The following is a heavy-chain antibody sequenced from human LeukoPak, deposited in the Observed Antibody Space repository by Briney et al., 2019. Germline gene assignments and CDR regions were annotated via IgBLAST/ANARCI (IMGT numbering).Heavy chain of an antibody. CDR2: FDPEDGET. J-gene: IGHJ4*02. V-gene: IGHV1-24*01. Sequence: ASVKVSCKVSGYTLTELSMHWVRQAPGKGLEWMGGFDPEDGETIYAQKFQGRVTMTRDTSTSTVYMELSSLRSEDTAVYYCARDSVERSYYYDSSGYFDYWGQGTLVTVSS. CDR1: GYTLTELS. D-gene: IGHD3-22*01. CDR3: ARDSVERSYYYDSSGYFDY.